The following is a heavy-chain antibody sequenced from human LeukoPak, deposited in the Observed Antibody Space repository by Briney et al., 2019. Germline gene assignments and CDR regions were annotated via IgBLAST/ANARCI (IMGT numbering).Heavy chain of an antibody. CDR1: GFSFSSYA. CDR3: AILPGYSSGWYEVNY. Sequence: PRGCLRLSCAASGFSFSSYAISLVRQAPGKRLGWGSGISGSGGTTSYAASVKGRFTISRDNSRNTLYLQMNSPRAADTAVYYCAILPGYSSGWYEVNYWGQGTLVTVSS. J-gene: IGHJ4*02. D-gene: IGHD6-13*01. CDR2: ISGSGGTT. V-gene: IGHV3-23*01.